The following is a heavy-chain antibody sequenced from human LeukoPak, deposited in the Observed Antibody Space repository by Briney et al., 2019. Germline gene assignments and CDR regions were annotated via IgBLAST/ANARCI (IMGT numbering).Heavy chain of an antibody. CDR2: IYHSGST. V-gene: IGHV4-38-2*02. CDR3: ARGTTVVTPDFDS. D-gene: IGHD4-23*01. J-gene: IGHJ4*02. Sequence: SETLSLTCTVSGYSISSGYYWGWIRQPPGKGLEWIGSIYHSGSTYYNPSLKSRVTISVDTSKNQFSLKLSSVTAADTAVYYCARGTTVVTPDFDSWGQGTLVTVSS. CDR1: GYSISSGYY.